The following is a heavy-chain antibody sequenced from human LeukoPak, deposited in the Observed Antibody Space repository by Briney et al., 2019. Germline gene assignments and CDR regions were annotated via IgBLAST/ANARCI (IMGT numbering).Heavy chain of an antibody. D-gene: IGHD3-22*01. CDR3: ARVEAMYYYDSSGYLRY. Sequence: PSETLSLTCTVSGGSITSYYWSWIQQPPGKGLEWIGYIYDSGSTNYNPSLKSRVTISGDTSKNQFSLKLSSVTAADTAVYFCARVEAMYYYDSSGYLRYWGQGILVTVSS. J-gene: IGHJ4*02. V-gene: IGHV4-59*01. CDR1: GGSITSYY. CDR2: IYDSGST.